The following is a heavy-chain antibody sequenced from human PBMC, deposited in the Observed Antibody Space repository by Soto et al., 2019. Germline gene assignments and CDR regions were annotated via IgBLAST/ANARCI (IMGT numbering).Heavy chain of an antibody. CDR2: IDSSGTIT. D-gene: IGHD6-25*01. CDR3: TRAQSRYIGYPFDY. CDR1: GFTFYTYS. V-gene: IGHV3-48*01. Sequence: PGGSLRLSCAASGFTFYTYSMSWVRQAPGKGLEWISYIDSSGTITHYADSVKGRFTLSRDNAKNSLYLQMSSLRAEDTAVYYCTRAQSRYIGYPFDYWGQGKMVTVSS. J-gene: IGHJ4*02.